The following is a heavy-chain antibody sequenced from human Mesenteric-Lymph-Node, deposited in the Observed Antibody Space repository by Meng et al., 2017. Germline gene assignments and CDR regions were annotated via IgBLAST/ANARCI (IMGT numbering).Heavy chain of an antibody. CDR1: GFTFSNYA. CDR2: IYSGGST. D-gene: IGHD2-2*01. CDR3: ARGGGYCSSTSCPTDAFDI. J-gene: IGHJ3*02. V-gene: IGHV3-66*02. Sequence: GGSLRLSCVASGFTFSNYAMSWVRQAPGKGLEWVSVIYSGGSTYYADSVKGRFTISRDNSKNTLYLQMNSLRAEDTAVYYCARGGGYCSSTSCPTDAFDIWGQGTMVTVSS.